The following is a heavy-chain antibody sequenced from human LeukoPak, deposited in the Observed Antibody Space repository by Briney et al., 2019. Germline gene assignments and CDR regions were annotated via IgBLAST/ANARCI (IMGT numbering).Heavy chain of an antibody. V-gene: IGHV3-11*04. J-gene: IGHJ3*02. CDR3: ARESYCTNGVCPTIDAFDI. CDR1: GFTFSDYV. D-gene: IGHD2-8*01. Sequence: PGGSLRLSCAASGFTFSDYVMTWVRQAPGKGLEWVSYISSSGSTIYYADSVRGRFTVSRDNAKNSLYLQMNSLRAEDTAVYYCARESYCTNGVCPTIDAFDIWGQGTMVTVSS. CDR2: ISSSGSTI.